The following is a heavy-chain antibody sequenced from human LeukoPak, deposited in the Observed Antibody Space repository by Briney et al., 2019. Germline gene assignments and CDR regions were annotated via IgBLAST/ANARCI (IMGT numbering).Heavy chain of an antibody. CDR3: ARWGSGYYNLDY. CDR1: GFTVSSNY. V-gene: IGHV3-33*08. J-gene: IGHJ4*02. Sequence: GGSLRLSCAASGFTVSSNYMNWVRQAPGKGLEWVAIIWYDGSNKYYADSVKGRFTISRDNSKNTLYLQMNSLRAEDTAVYYCARWGSGYYNLDYWGQGTLVTVSS. D-gene: IGHD3-9*01. CDR2: IWYDGSNK.